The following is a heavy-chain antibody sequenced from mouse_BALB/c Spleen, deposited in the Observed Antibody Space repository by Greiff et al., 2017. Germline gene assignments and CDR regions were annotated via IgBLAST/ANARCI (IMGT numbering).Heavy chain of an antibody. CDR3: ARGLRNYDY. D-gene: IGHD2-1*01. Sequence: EVHLVESGGGLVQPGGSLKLSCAASGFTFSSYGMSWVRQTPDKRLELVATINSNGGSTYYPDSVKGRFTISRDNAKNTLYLQMSSLKSEDTAMYYCARGLRNYDYWGQGTTLTVSS. CDR2: INSNGGST. J-gene: IGHJ2*01. CDR1: GFTFSSYG. V-gene: IGHV5-6-3*01.